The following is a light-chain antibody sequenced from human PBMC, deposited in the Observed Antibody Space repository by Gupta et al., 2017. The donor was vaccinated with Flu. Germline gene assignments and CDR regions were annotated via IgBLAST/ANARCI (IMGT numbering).Light chain of an antibody. CDR2: DAS. V-gene: IGKV1-33*01. Sequence: DIQMTQSPSSLSASVGDRVTITCQASQDISNYLNWYQQKPGKAPKLRIYDASNLETGVPSRFSGSGSGTDFTFTISSLQPEDIATYYCQQDDNLLLTFGGGTKVEIK. J-gene: IGKJ4*01. CDR3: QQDDNLLLT. CDR1: QDISNY.